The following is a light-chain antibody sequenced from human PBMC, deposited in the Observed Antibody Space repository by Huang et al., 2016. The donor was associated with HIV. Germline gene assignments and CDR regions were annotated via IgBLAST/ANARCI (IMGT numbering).Light chain of an antibody. CDR2: ATS. V-gene: IGKV1-8*01. J-gene: IGKJ1*01. Sequence: AIRITQSPSSLSASTGYKVSITCRASQDINTYLAWYQQKPGKPPSRLIYATSTLQSGVPSRFSGSGSGTDFTLTITHLQSEDFATYYCQQYYSFPLTFGQGSQVEV. CDR1: QDINTY. CDR3: QQYYSFPLT.